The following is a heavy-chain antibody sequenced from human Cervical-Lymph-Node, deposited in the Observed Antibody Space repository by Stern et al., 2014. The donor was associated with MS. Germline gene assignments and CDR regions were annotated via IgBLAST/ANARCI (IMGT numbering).Heavy chain of an antibody. CDR2: INPSGGST. CDR1: GYTLTSYY. D-gene: IGHD6-19*01. J-gene: IGHJ6*02. CDR3: AREVAGHRLGMMDV. Sequence: VQLVESGAEVKKPGASGKGSCKASGYTLTSYYMHWVRQAPGQGLEGMGIINPSGGSTSYAQKFQGRVTMTRDTSTSTVYMELSSLRSEDTAVYYCAREVAGHRLGMMDVWGQGTTVTVSS. V-gene: IGHV1-46*01.